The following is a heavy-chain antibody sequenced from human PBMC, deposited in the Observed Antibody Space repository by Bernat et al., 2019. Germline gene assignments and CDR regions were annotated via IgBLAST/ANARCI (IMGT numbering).Heavy chain of an antibody. CDR1: GFTFSSYA. D-gene: IGHD3-3*01. CDR2: ISGSGGST. J-gene: IGHJ3*02. CDR3: AKDITIFLHAFHS. Sequence: EVQRLESGRGLVQPGGSLRLSCAASGFTFSSYAMSWVRQAPGKGLEWVSAISGSGGSTYYADSVKGRFTISRDNSKNTLYLQMNSLRAEDTAVYYCAKDITIFLHAFHSWRQVTMFTVSS. V-gene: IGHV3-23*01.